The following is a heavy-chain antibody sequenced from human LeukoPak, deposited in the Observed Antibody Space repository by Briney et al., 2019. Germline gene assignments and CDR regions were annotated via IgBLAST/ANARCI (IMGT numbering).Heavy chain of an antibody. D-gene: IGHD1-14*01. CDR1: GGSVSSGSYY. V-gene: IGHV4-61*01. Sequence: SETLSLTCTVSGGSVSSGSYYWGWIRQPPGKGLEWIGHIYYSGGTSSNPSLKSRAAISLDTSVNQFSLKLTSVTGADTAVYYCARGRPYGKVYFDHWGQGTLVTVSS. CDR2: IYYSGGT. J-gene: IGHJ4*02. CDR3: ARGRPYGKVYFDH.